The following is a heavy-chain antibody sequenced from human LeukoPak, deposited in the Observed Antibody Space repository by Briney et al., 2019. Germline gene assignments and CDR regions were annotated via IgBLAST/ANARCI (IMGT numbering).Heavy chain of an antibody. CDR1: GFTFSSYS. CDR2: ISSSSSTI. CDR3: ARGPHALLWFGESPLYYFDY. Sequence: GGSLRLSCAASGFTFSSYSMNWVRQAPGKGLEWVSYISSSSSTIYYADSVKGRFTISRDNAKNSLYLQMNSLRAEDTAVYYCARGPHALLWFGESPLYYFDYWGQGTLVTVSS. V-gene: IGHV3-48*04. D-gene: IGHD3-10*01. J-gene: IGHJ4*02.